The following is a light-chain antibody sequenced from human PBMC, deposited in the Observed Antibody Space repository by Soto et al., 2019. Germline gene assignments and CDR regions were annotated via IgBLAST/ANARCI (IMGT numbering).Light chain of an antibody. J-gene: IGLJ1*01. CDR3: CSYAGTYPLV. Sequence: QYALTQPRSVSGSPGQSVTISCTGTSSDVGGYNYVSWYQQHPGKAPKLMIFDVNKRPSGVPDRISGFKFGNTASLTISGLQTEDEADYYCCSYAGTYPLVFGSGTKLTVL. CDR1: SSDVGGYNY. V-gene: IGLV2-11*01. CDR2: DVN.